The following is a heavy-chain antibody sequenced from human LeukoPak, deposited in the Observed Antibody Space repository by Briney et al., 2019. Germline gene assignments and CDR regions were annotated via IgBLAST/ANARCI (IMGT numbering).Heavy chain of an antibody. V-gene: IGHV4-31*03. CDR1: GGSISTPVYY. J-gene: IGHJ4*02. CDR3: ANGGAYCGADCYLPAFDY. Sequence: SETLSLTCTVSGGSISTPVYYWSWIRQHPGKGLEWIGYIYYSGSTYYNPSLRSRVTISVDTSKNQFSLKLSSVTAADTAVYYCANGGAYCGADCYLPAFDYWGQGTLVTVSS. CDR2: IYYSGST. D-gene: IGHD2-21*02.